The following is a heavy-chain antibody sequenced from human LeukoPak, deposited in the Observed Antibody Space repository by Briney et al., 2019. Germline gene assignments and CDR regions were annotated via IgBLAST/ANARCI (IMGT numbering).Heavy chain of an antibody. CDR3: ARRGRWLQFWFWFDP. CDR1: GGSFSGYY. CDR2: INHSGST. Sequence: PSETLSLTCAVYGGSFSGYYWSWLRQPPGKGLEWIGEINHSGSTNYNPSLKSRVTISVDTSKNQFSLKLSSVTAADTAVYYCARRGRWLQFWFWFDPGGQGTLVTVSS. J-gene: IGHJ5*02. D-gene: IGHD5-24*01. V-gene: IGHV4-34*01.